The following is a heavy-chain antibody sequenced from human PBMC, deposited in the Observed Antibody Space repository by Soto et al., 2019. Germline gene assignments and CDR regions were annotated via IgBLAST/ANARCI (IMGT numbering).Heavy chain of an antibody. CDR2: ISGSGGST. J-gene: IGHJ4*02. CDR1: GFTFSSYA. CDR3: AKAAWGSSGWYYFDY. Sequence: PGGSLRLSCAASGFTFSSYAMSWVRQAPGKGLEWVSAISGSGGSTYYADSVKGRFTISRDNSKNTLYLQMNSLRAEDTAVYYCAKAAWGSSGWYYFDYWGQGTLVTVPS. V-gene: IGHV3-23*01. D-gene: IGHD6-19*01.